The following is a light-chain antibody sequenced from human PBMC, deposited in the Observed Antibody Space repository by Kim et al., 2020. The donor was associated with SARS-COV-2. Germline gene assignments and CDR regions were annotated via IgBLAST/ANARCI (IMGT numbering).Light chain of an antibody. CDR2: GAS. Sequence: EIVMTQSPATLSVSPGERATLSCRASQSVSSNLAWYHQKPGQAPRLLIYGASTRATGIPARFSGSGSGTEFTLTISSLQSEDFAVYYCHQYNNWPPAFSQGTKVDIK. V-gene: IGKV3-15*01. CDR1: QSVSSN. CDR3: HQYNNWPPA. J-gene: IGKJ1*01.